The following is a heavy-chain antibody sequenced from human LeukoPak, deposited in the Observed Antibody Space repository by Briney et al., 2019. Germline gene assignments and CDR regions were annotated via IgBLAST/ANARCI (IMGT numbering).Heavy chain of an antibody. Sequence: GGSLRLSCAASGFTFSSFSMNWVRQAPGKGLEWVSYISSGSSTIYYADSVKGRFTISSDNAKNSLYLQMNSLRAEDTAVYYCARDKIKGYWGQGTLVTVSS. J-gene: IGHJ4*02. CDR2: ISSGSSTI. CDR3: ARDKIKGY. CDR1: GFTFSSFS. V-gene: IGHV3-48*04.